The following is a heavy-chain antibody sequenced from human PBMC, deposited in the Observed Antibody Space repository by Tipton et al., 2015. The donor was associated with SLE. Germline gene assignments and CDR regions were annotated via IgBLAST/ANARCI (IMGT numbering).Heavy chain of an antibody. D-gene: IGHD6-13*01. J-gene: IGHJ6*03. CDR1: GGYITSDIYY. V-gene: IGHV4-39*07. CDR3: ARGSGRYSSSWYFFYYYMDV. CDR2: VYESGTT. Sequence: TLSLTCFVSGGYITSDIYYWGWIRQPPGKGLEWIGSVYESGTTYYNPSLKSRVTMSVDTSKTQFSLKLNSVTAADTAVYYCARGSGRYSSSWYFFYYYMDVWGKGTTVTVSS.